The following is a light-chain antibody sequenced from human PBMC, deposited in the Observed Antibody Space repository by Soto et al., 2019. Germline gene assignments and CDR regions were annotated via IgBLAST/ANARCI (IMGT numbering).Light chain of an antibody. J-gene: IGLJ2*01. V-gene: IGLV4-69*01. CDR1: SGPSSYA. CDR3: QTWGTYVV. CDR2: VNSDGSH. Sequence: QLVLTQSPSASASLGASVKLTCTLSSGPSSYAIAWHQQQPEKGPRYLMKVNSDGSHSKGDGIPDRFSGSSSGAERYLTISSLKSDDEADYYCQTWGTYVVFGGGTKLTVL.